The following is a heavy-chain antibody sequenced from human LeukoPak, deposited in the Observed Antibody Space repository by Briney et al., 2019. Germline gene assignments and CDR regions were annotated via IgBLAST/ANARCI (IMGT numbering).Heavy chain of an antibody. Sequence: PGGSLRLSCAASGFTVSSNYMNWVRQAPGKGLEWVSAISGSGGSTYYADSVKGRFTISRDNSKNTLYLQMNSLRAEDAAVYYCAKDPVPRIAVAGTLTAAYWGQGTLVTVSS. V-gene: IGHV3-23*01. J-gene: IGHJ4*02. D-gene: IGHD6-19*01. CDR3: AKDPVPRIAVAGTLTAAY. CDR2: ISGSGGST. CDR1: GFTVSSNY.